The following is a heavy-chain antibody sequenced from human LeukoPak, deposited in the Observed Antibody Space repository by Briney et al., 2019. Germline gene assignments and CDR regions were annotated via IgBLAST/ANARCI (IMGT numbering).Heavy chain of an antibody. D-gene: IGHD4/OR15-4a*01. CDR2: IKEDGGET. CDR3: ARRKEVQTTFDY. Sequence: GGSLRLSCVASGFVFSNYWMGWVRQAAGKGLEWVANIKEDGGETYYVDSVKGRFTISRDNAKNPLDLQMNSLRDENTAVYYCARRKEVQTTFDYWGQGTLVTVSS. CDR1: GFVFSNYW. V-gene: IGHV3-7*01. J-gene: IGHJ4*02.